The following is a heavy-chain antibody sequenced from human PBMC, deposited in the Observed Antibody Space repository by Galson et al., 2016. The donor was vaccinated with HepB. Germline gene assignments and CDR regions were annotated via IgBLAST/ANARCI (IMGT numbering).Heavy chain of an antibody. J-gene: IGHJ5*02. D-gene: IGHD1-7*01. CDR3: ARANWLDWNYFGWFDP. CDR2: ITDDGSDK. Sequence: SLRLSCAASGFTFSSYWMSWVRQAPGKGLAWVANITDDGSDKYYVDSVKGRFTISRDNAKNLLYLQMNSLRLEDTAVYCCARANWLDWNYFGWFDPWGQGTLVTVSS. V-gene: IGHV3-7*01. CDR1: GFTFSSYW.